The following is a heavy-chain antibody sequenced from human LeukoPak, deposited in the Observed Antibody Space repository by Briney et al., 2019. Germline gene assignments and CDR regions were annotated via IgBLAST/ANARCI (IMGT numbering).Heavy chain of an antibody. CDR3: ARAVDYYDSSGWI. CDR2: ISGRGVST. J-gene: IGHJ3*02. V-gene: IGHV3-23*01. CDR1: GFTFSTYA. D-gene: IGHD3-22*01. Sequence: HPGGSLRLSCAASGFTFSTYAMSWVRQAPGKGLEWVSAISGRGVSTSYADSVRGRFTISRDNSKNTLYLQMNSLRAEDTAVYYCARAVDYYDSSGWIWGRGTMVTVSS.